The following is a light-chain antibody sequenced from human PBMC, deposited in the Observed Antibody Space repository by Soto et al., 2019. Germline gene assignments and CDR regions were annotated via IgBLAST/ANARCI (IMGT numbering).Light chain of an antibody. J-gene: IGKJ5*01. CDR1: QSVTTN. Sequence: EVLMTQSPATLSVSPGERATLSCRASQSVTTNMAWYQQKPGQAPRLLIYGASSRATGIPDRLSGSGSGTDFTLTIRRLEPEDFAVYYCQQYGSSSTFGQGTRLEIK. V-gene: IGKV3-20*01. CDR3: QQYGSSST. CDR2: GAS.